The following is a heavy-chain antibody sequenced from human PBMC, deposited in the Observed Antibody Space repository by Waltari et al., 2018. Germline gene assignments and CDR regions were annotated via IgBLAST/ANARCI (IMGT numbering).Heavy chain of an antibody. D-gene: IGHD3-10*01. CDR1: GYSFTNYG. CDR3: ATDFASFTLDPGATVRSLGDY. CDR2: ISTSNGNT. V-gene: IGHV1-18*04. Sequence: QVLMVQSGAEVKNPGASVKVSCKASGYSFTNYGISWVRQAPGQGLEWMGWISTSNGNTNYAQKLQGRVTMTTDTSTGTAYMEMRSLRSDDTAMYFCATDFASFTLDPGATVRSLGDYWGQGTLVTVSS. J-gene: IGHJ4*02.